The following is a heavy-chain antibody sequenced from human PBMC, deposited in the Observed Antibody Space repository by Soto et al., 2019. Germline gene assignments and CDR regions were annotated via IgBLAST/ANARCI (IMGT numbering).Heavy chain of an antibody. D-gene: IGHD4-17*01. V-gene: IGHV1-18*01. Sequence: ASVKVSCKASGYTFTSYGISWVRQAPGQGLEWMGWISAYNGNTNYAQKLQGRVTMTTNTSTSTAYMELRSLRSDDTAVYYCARHPYGNDAFDIWGQGTMVTVSS. J-gene: IGHJ3*02. CDR3: ARHPYGNDAFDI. CDR2: ISAYNGNT. CDR1: GYTFTSYG.